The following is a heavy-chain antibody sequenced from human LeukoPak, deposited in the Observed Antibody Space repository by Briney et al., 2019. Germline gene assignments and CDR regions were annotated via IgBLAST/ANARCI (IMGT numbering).Heavy chain of an antibody. CDR2: ISYDGSNK. CDR3: ARSSSSWPVFDY. V-gene: IGHV3-30*03. J-gene: IGHJ4*02. D-gene: IGHD6-13*01. Sequence: GRSLRLSCAASGFTFSSYGMHWVRQAPGKGLEWVAVISYDGSNKYYADSVKGRFTISRDNSKNTLYLQMNSLRAEDTAVYYCARSSSSWPVFDYWGQGTLVTVSS. CDR1: GFTFSSYG.